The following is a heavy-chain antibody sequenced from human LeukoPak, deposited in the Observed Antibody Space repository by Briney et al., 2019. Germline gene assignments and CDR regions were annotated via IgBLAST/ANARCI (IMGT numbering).Heavy chain of an antibody. CDR3: AKEIYYDSSAFFDY. V-gene: IGHV3-30*18. D-gene: IGHD3-22*01. J-gene: IGHJ4*02. CDR1: GFXFRSYG. CDR2: IGSDGSKK. Sequence: PGGSLRLSCAASGFXFRSYGMHWVRQAPGKGLEWVAVIGSDGSKKYYADSVKGRFTISRDNSKNTLYLQMNSLRTEDTAMYFCAKEIYYDSSAFFDYWGQGTLVTISS.